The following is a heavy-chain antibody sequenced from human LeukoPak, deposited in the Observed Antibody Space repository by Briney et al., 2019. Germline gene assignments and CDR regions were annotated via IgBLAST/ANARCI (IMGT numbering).Heavy chain of an antibody. J-gene: IGHJ4*02. Sequence: GGSLRLSCAASGFTFSIYAMSWVRQAPGKGLEWVSAISGSGTSTYYADSVKGRFTISRDNSKNTLYLQMNSLRAEDTAVYYCAKGGSAYDFWSGYDYWGQGTLVTVSS. CDR2: ISGSGTST. D-gene: IGHD3-3*01. V-gene: IGHV3-23*01. CDR3: AKGGSAYDFWSGYDY. CDR1: GFTFSIYA.